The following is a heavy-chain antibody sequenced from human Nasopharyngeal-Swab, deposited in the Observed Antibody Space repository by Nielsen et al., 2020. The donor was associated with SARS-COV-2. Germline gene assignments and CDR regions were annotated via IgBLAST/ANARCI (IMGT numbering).Heavy chain of an antibody. V-gene: IGHV3-23*01. Sequence: GESLKISCAGSGFTFSTYAMSWVRQAPGKGLEWVSTINNRGDDTHYVDSVRGRFTVSRDNSKNTLYLQMNSLRGEDTAIYYCVKDLAYDEVSWGQGTLVTVSS. CDR2: INNRGDDT. CDR3: VKDLAYDEVS. CDR1: GFTFSTYA. J-gene: IGHJ5*02. D-gene: IGHD5-12*01.